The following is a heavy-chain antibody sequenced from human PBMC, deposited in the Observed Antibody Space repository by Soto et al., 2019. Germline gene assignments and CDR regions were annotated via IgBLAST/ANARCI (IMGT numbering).Heavy chain of an antibody. CDR1: GFTFTSSA. J-gene: IGHJ4*02. CDR3: ARVLVRGLHGLGY. Sequence: SVKVSCKASGFTFTSSAMQWVRQARGQRLEWIGWIVVGSSTSYADSVKGRFTISRDNAKNTLYLQMNSLRAEDTAVYYCARVLVRGLHGLGYWGQGTLVTVSS. CDR2: IVVGSST. V-gene: IGHV1-58*02. D-gene: IGHD3-10*01.